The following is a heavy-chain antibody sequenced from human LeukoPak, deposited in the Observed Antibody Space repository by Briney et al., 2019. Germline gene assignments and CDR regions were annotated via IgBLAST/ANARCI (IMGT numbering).Heavy chain of an antibody. CDR2: IYYSGST. D-gene: IGHD5-24*01. V-gene: IGHV4-59*01. J-gene: IGHJ2*01. Sequence: PSETLSLTCTVSGGSISSYYWSWIRQPPGKGLEWIGYIYYSGSTNYNPSLKSRVTISVDTSKNQFSLKLSSVTAADTAVYYCARGGDGYNWGDWYFDLWGRGTLVTVSS. CDR3: ARGGDGYNWGDWYFDL. CDR1: GGSISSYY.